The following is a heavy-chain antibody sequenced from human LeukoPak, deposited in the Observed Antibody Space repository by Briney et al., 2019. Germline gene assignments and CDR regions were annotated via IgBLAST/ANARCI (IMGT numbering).Heavy chain of an antibody. J-gene: IGHJ3*02. Sequence: SETLSLTCTVSGGSISFYYWTWIRQSAGKGLEWIGRIYTGGSTNYNPSLKSRVTMSVDTSKNQFSLKLSSVTAADTAVYYCARPADDGFDIWGQGTMVTVSA. CDR3: ARPADDGFDI. CDR2: IYTGGST. CDR1: GGSISFYY. D-gene: IGHD6-25*01. V-gene: IGHV4-4*07.